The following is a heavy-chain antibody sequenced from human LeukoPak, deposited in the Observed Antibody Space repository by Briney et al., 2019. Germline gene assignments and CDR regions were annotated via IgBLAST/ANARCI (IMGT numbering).Heavy chain of an antibody. CDR2: ISTSDGTT. CDR1: GFTFSSYG. J-gene: IGHJ4*02. CDR3: ARAGYCTNGICYLFDY. D-gene: IGHD2-8*01. V-gene: IGHV3-23*01. Sequence: GGSLRLSGAASGFTFSSYGMSWVRQAPGKGLEWVSSISTSDGTTYFADSVKGRFTISRDNSRSTVYLQMNSLRAEDTAVYYCARAGYCTNGICYLFDYWGQGTLVTVSS.